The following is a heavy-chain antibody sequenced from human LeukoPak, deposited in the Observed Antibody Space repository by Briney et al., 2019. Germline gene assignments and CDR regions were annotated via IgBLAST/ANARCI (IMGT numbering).Heavy chain of an antibody. CDR1: GFTFSSYA. D-gene: IGHD6-13*01. V-gene: IGHV3-23*01. J-gene: IGHJ4*02. CDR3: AILPGYSSGWYEVNY. Sequence: GGSLRLSCAASGFTFSSYAMSWVRQAPGKGLEWVSGIGGSGGSTYYADSVKGRFTISRDNSRNTLYLQMNSPRAEDTAVYYCAILPGYSSGWYEVNYWGQGALVTDSS. CDR2: IGGSGGST.